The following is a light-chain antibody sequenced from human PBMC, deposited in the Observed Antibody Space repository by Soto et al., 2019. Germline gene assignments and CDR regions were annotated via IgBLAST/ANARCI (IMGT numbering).Light chain of an antibody. V-gene: IGKV1-9*01. CDR2: AAS. CDR1: QGISSY. J-gene: IGKJ4*01. CDR3: QQLHSYPLT. Sequence: IQLTQSPSCRSACGLGVVTMAFLASQGISSYLAWYQQKPGKAPKLLIYAASTLQSGVPSRFSGSGSGTDFTLTISSLQPQDFATYYCQQLHSYPLTFGGGTKVDIK.